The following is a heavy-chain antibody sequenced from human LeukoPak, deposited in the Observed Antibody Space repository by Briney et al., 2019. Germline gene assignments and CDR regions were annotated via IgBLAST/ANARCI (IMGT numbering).Heavy chain of an antibody. CDR1: GYTFTSYG. J-gene: IGHJ4*02. V-gene: IGHV1-18*01. D-gene: IGHD4-17*01. CDR3: ARGVTTSFDY. CDR2: ISTNNGNT. Sequence: SVKVSCKTSGYTFTSYGISWVRQAPGQGLEWMGWISTNNGNTNYVQNLQGRVTMTTDTSTSTAYMELRSLKSDDTAVYYCARGVTTSFDYWGQGTLVTVSS.